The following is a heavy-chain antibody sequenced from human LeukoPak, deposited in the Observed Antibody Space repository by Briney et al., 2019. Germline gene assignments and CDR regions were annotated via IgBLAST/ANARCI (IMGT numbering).Heavy chain of an antibody. Sequence: PSETLSLTCAVEGGSFSGYYWSWIRQPPGKGLEWIGEINHSGSTNYNPSLKSRVTISVDTSKNQFSLKLSSVTAADTAVYYCARGKLRITIFGVVTPLDYWGQGTLVTVSS. CDR2: INHSGST. CDR3: ARGKLRITIFGVVTPLDY. V-gene: IGHV4-34*01. J-gene: IGHJ4*02. D-gene: IGHD3-3*01. CDR1: GGSFSGYY.